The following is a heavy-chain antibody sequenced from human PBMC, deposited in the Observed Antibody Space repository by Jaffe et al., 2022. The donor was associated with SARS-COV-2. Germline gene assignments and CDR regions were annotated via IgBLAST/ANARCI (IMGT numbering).Heavy chain of an antibody. J-gene: IGHJ3*02. CDR1: GFTFSSYS. V-gene: IGHV3-21*01. CDR2: ISSSSSYI. D-gene: IGHD4-17*01. Sequence: EVQLVESGGGLVKPGGSLRLSCAASGFTFSSYSMNWVRQAPGKGLEWVSSISSSSSYIYYADSVKGRFTISRDNAKNSLYLQMNSLRAEDTAVYYCARDQEGRSGDGDYSFAFDIWGQGTMVTVSS. CDR3: ARDQEGRSGDGDYSFAFDI.